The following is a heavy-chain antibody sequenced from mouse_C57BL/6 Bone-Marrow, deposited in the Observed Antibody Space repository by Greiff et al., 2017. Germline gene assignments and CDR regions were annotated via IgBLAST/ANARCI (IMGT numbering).Heavy chain of an antibody. CDR2: ISDGGSYT. CDR1: GFTFSSYA. V-gene: IGHV5-4*01. Sequence: EVQRVESGGGLVKPGGSLKLSCAASGFTFSSYAMSWVRQTPEKRLEWVATISDGGSYTYYPDNVKGRFTISRDNAKNNLYLQMSHLKAEDTAMYYCATPDSSIAYWGQGTLVTVSA. J-gene: IGHJ3*01. CDR3: ATPDSSIAY. D-gene: IGHD3-2*02.